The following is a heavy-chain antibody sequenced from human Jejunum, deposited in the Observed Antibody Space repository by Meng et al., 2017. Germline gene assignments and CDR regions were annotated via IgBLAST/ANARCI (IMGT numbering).Heavy chain of an antibody. CDR2: VYYSGHT. Sequence: GQLQEPGPGLVRPSETLSLTCTVSGDSVSSDNYYWSWIRQPPGKGLEWIGYVYYSGHTDCNPSLKSRLSISIDTSKNHFSLKLSSVTAADTAVYYCARTPLYSGSYYFDPWGQGALVTVSS. D-gene: IGHD1-26*01. CDR3: ARTPLYSGSYYFDP. CDR1: GDSVSSDNYY. J-gene: IGHJ4*02. V-gene: IGHV4-61*03.